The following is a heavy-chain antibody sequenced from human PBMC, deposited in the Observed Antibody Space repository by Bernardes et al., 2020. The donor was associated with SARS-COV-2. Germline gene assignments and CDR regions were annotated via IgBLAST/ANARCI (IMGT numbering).Heavy chain of an antibody. CDR1: GGSISRSRYY. Sequence: SAHLSPTSTGSGGSISRSRYYWGWLRQSPGKGLEWIGTIYYTGSTYYNPSLKSRVTISVDTSKNQFSLKLSSVTAADTAVYYCARAPPEAVAGMGLFDSWGQGSLVTVSS. D-gene: IGHD6-19*01. V-gene: IGHV4-39*01. CDR3: ARAPPEAVAGMGLFDS. CDR2: IYYTGST. J-gene: IGHJ4*02.